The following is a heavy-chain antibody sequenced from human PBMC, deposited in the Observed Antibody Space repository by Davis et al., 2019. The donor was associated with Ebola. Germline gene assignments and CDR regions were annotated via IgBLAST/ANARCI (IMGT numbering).Heavy chain of an antibody. J-gene: IGHJ4*02. CDR1: GFTFGTDG. CDR3: ARDSGPGNTFGYSFDF. CDR2: ISDDGSHK. V-gene: IGHV3-30*03. D-gene: IGHD5-18*01. Sequence: GESLKISCAASGFTFGTDGMHWVRQAPGKGLEWVAVISDDGSHKYYADSVKGRFTISRDNSKNTLYLQLNRLSAEDTAVYYCARDSGPGNTFGYSFDFWGQGALVAVSS.